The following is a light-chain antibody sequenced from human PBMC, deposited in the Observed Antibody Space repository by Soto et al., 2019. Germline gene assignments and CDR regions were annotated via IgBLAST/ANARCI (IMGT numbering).Light chain of an antibody. CDR1: QSVSSY. CDR3: QQRSNWPFLT. V-gene: IGKV3-11*01. CDR2: AAS. J-gene: IGKJ4*01. Sequence: EIVLTQSPATLSLSPGERATLSCRASQSVSSYLAWYQQKPGQAPRLLIYAASNRATGIPARFSGSGSGTAFTLTISSLEPEDFAVYYCQQRSNWPFLTFGGGTKVEIK.